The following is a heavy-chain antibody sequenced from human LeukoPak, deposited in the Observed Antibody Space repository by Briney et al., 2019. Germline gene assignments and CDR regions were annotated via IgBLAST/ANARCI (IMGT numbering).Heavy chain of an antibody. Sequence: ASVKGSCKASGYTFTRYDIKWGRQATGQGLEWMGWMNPNSGNTGYAQKFQGRVTMTRNTSISTAYMELSSLRSEDTAVYYCAALHCSSTSCYLDYWGQGTLVTVSS. D-gene: IGHD2-2*01. CDR3: AALHCSSTSCYLDY. V-gene: IGHV1-8*01. CDR1: GYTFTRYD. J-gene: IGHJ4*02. CDR2: MNPNSGNT.